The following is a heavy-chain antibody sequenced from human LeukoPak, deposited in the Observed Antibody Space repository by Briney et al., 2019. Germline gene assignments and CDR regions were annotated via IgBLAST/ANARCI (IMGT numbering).Heavy chain of an antibody. CDR3: AHTPSDVLRGYSYFDY. CDR1: GFSLNTSGVG. J-gene: IGHJ4*02. V-gene: IGHV2-5*02. Sequence: SGPPLVKPTQTLTLTCTFSGFSLNTSGVGVGWIRQPPGKALEWLALIYWDDDKRYSPSLERRVTITKDTSKDHVVPTMTNLDPVDPATYFCAHTPSDVLRGYSYFDYWGQGALVTVSS. CDR2: IYWDDDK. D-gene: IGHD3-3*01.